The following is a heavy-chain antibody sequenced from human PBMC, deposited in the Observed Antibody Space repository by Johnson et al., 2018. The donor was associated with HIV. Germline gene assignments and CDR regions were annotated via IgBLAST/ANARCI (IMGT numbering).Heavy chain of an antibody. D-gene: IGHD6-19*01. V-gene: IGHV3-15*01. CDR3: TSVSSGWYGGAFDI. Sequence: VQLVESGGGLVQPGGSLRLSCSASGFSFSKAWMSWVRQAPGKGLEWVGRIKTKTDGGTTDYPAPVEGRFTISRDDSKNTLYLQMNSLKIEDTAVYYCTSVSSGWYGGAFDIWGQGTMVTVSS. CDR2: IKTKTDGGTT. J-gene: IGHJ3*02. CDR1: GFSFSKAW.